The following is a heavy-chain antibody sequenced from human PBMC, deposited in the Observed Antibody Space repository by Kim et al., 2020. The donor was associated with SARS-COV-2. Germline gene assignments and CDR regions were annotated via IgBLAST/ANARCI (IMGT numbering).Heavy chain of an antibody. CDR1: GFTFSSYA. V-gene: IGHV3-23*01. CDR2: ISGSGGST. J-gene: IGHJ4*02. Sequence: GGSLRLSCAASGFTFSSYAMSWVRQAPGKGLEWVSAISGSGGSTYYADSVKGRFTISRDNSKNTLYLQMNSLRAEDTAVYYCAKSHSYSSSWYTDYWGQGTLVTVSS. D-gene: IGHD6-13*01. CDR3: AKSHSYSSSWYTDY.